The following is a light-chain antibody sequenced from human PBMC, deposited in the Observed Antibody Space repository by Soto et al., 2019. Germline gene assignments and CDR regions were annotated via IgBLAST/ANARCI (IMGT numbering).Light chain of an antibody. Sequence: EIVMTQSPATLSVAPGDRATLSCRASQSVTTNLAWYQQKPGQAPRLLIYGASTRATAIPARFSGSGSGTEFTLTISSLQSEDFAVYYCQQYNYWPPFFGGGTKVEI. CDR2: GAS. CDR3: QQYNYWPPF. V-gene: IGKV3-15*01. CDR1: QSVTTN. J-gene: IGKJ4*01.